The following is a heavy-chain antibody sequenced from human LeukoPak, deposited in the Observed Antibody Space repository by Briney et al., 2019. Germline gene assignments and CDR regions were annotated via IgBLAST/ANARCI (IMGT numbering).Heavy chain of an antibody. D-gene: IGHD5-24*01. CDR1: GGSFSGYY. V-gene: IGHV4-34*01. CDR3: AREGDGYNPPDAFDI. CDR2: INHSGST. J-gene: IGHJ3*02. Sequence: PSETLSLTCAVYGGSFSGYYWSWIRQPPGKGLEWIGEINHSGSTNYNPSLKSRVTISVDTSKNQFSLKLSSVTAADTAVYYCAREGDGYNPPDAFDIWGQGTMVTVSS.